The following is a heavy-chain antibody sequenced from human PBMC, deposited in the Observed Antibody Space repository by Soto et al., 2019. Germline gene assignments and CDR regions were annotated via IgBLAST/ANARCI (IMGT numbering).Heavy chain of an antibody. Sequence: QVQLVQSGAEVKKPGSSVKVSCKASGGTFSSYSINRVRQAPGPGREWMGEIIHSFGTINYAQKLQGRVTITADATTSTAYMELSSLRSVDTAVYYGARDGGRNAGGIDYWGQGTLVTVSS. CDR3: ARDGGRNAGGIDY. D-gene: IGHD1-26*01. V-gene: IGHV1-69*01. CDR1: GGTFSSYS. J-gene: IGHJ4*02. CDR2: IIHSFGTI.